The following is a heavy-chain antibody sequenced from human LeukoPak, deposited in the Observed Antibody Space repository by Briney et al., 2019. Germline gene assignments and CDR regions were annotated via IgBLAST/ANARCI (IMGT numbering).Heavy chain of an antibody. D-gene: IGHD6-19*01. CDR1: GGSFTGYY. J-gene: IGHJ2*01. CDR3: ARASGAVWYFDL. V-gene: IGHV4-34*01. Sequence: SETLSLTCAVYGGSFTGYYFSWIRQPPGKGLEWIGEINRSGSTNYNPSLKSRVTISVDTSKSQFSLRLTSVTAADTAVYYCARASGAVWYFDLWGQGTLVTVSS. CDR2: INRSGST.